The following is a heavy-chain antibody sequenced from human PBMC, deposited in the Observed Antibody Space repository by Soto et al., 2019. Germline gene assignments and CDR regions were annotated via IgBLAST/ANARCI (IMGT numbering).Heavy chain of an antibody. J-gene: IGHJ4*02. Sequence: QVQLQESGPGLVKPSQTLSLTCTVSGGSISSGGYYWSWIRQHPGKVLEWIGYIYYSGSTYFNPSLKRRVTISVDTYKNQLSMQLSSVTAADTAVYYGARGLGPSSGSHTDYWGQGTLFTVSS. D-gene: IGHD1-26*01. V-gene: IGHV4-31*03. CDR2: IYYSGST. CDR1: GGSISSGGYY. CDR3: ARGLGPSSGSHTDY.